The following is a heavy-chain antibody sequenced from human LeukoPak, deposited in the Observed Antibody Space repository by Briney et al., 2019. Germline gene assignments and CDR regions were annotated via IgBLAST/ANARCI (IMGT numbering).Heavy chain of an antibody. V-gene: IGHV5-51*01. CDR1: EYSFTSYW. J-gene: IGHJ3*02. D-gene: IGHD2/OR15-2a*01. CDR3: ARPANRGDAFDI. CDR2: IYPGDSDT. Sequence: GESLKISCKGSEYSFTSYWIGWVRQMPGKGLEWMGIIYPGDSDTRYSPSFQGQVTISADKSITTAYLQRSSLRASDTAMYYCARPANRGDAFDIWGQGTMVTVSS.